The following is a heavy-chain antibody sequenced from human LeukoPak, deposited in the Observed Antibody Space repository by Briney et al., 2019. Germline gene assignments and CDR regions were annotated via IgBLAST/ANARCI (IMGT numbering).Heavy chain of an antibody. CDR2: ISYDGSNK. CDR3: ARAPYPLY. V-gene: IGHV3-30-3*01. J-gene: IGHJ4*02. Sequence: GGSLRLSCAASGFTFSSYAMSWVRQAPGKGLEWVAVISYDGSNKYYADSVKGRFTISRDNSKNTLYLQMNSLRAEDTAVYYCARAPYPLYWGQGTLVTVSS. CDR1: GFTFSSYA.